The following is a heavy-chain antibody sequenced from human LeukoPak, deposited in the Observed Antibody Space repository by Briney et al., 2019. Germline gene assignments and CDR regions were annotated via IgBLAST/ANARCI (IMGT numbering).Heavy chain of an antibody. J-gene: IGHJ4*02. Sequence: SVQVSREACGGSCNSYYICWVRQALRKGLEWMGGIIPIFGTANYAQRFQGRVTITADESTSTAYMELSSLRSEDTAVYYCARVEYSSSIDYWGQGTLVTVSS. CDR3: ARVEYSSSIDY. CDR1: GGSCNSYY. V-gene: IGHV1-69*13. D-gene: IGHD6-6*01. CDR2: IIPIFGTA.